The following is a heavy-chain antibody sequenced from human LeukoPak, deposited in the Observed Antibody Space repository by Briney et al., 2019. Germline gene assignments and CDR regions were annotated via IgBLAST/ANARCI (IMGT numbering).Heavy chain of an antibody. J-gene: IGHJ4*02. CDR3: ARDGVVVTGKLDY. D-gene: IGHD2-21*02. CDR2: ISYDGSNK. V-gene: IGHV3-30-3*01. CDR1: GFTFSSYA. Sequence: GGSLRLSCAASGFTFSSYAMHWVRQAPGKGLEWVAVISYDGSNKYYADSVKGRFTISRDNSKNTLYLQMNSLRAEDTAVYYCARDGVVVTGKLDYWGQGTLVTVSS.